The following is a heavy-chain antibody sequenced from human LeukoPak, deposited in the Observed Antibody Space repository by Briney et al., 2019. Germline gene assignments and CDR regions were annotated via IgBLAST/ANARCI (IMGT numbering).Heavy chain of an antibody. D-gene: IGHD3-22*01. CDR1: GGTFSSYA. Sequence: ASVKVSCKASGGTFSSYAISWVRQAPGQGLEWMGWISAYNGNTNYAQKLQGRVTMTTDTSTSTAYMELRSLRSDDTAVYYCARDRYYYDSSGYPDYWGQGTLVTVSS. CDR2: ISAYNGNT. CDR3: ARDRYYYDSSGYPDY. J-gene: IGHJ4*02. V-gene: IGHV1-18*01.